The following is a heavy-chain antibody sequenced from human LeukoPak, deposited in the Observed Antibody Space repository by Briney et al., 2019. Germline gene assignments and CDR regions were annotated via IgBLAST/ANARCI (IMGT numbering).Heavy chain of an antibody. J-gene: IGHJ4*02. CDR3: ARVWDYDILTGLTTDFDY. CDR2: INSDGSST. V-gene: IGHV3-74*01. Sequence: PGASLRLSCAASGFTFSSHAMSWVRQAPGKGLVWVSRINSDGSSTSYADSVKGRFTISRDNAKNTLYLQMNSLRAEDTAVYYCARVWDYDILTGLTTDFDYWGQGTLVTVSS. CDR1: GFTFSSHA. D-gene: IGHD3-9*01.